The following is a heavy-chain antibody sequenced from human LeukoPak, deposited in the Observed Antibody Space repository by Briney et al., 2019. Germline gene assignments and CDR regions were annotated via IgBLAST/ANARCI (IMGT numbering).Heavy chain of an antibody. CDR3: ARDSRYIVVVPAAILDY. CDR2: KSYDGSNK. D-gene: IGHD2-2*02. Sequence: GGSLRLSCAASGFTFSSYAMHWVRQAPGKGLEWVAVKSYDGSNKYYADSVKGRFTISRDNSKNTLYLQMNSLRAEDTAVYYCARDSRYIVVVPAAILDYWGQGTLVTVSS. CDR1: GFTFSSYA. V-gene: IGHV3-30-3*01. J-gene: IGHJ4*02.